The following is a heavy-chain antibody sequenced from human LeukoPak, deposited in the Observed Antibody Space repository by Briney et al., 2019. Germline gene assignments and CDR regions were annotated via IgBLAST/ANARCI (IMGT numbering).Heavy chain of an antibody. CDR1: GFTFSSYS. CDR3: AREEMATIWNAFDI. J-gene: IGHJ3*02. V-gene: IGHV3-48*04. CDR2: ISSSSSTI. D-gene: IGHD5-24*01. Sequence: PGGSLRLSCAASGFTFSSYSMNWVRQAPGKGLEWVSYISSSSSTIYYADSVKGRFTISRDNAKNSLYLQMNSLRAEDTAVYYCAREEMATIWNAFDIWGQGTMVTVSS.